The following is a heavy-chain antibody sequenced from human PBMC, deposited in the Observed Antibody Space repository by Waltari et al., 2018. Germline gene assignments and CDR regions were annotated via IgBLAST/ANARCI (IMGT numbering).Heavy chain of an antibody. J-gene: IGHJ4*02. Sequence: EVQLVESGGDLVQPGGSLRLSCATSGFVFTSYPRDWVRQAPGQGLEWVSYISTDGSTTHYADSVKGRFTISRDNAKNSLYLQMNSLRVEDSAIYYCVRDKGSASWHAFDSWGQGTLITVSS. D-gene: IGHD2-15*01. CDR1: GFVFTSYP. CDR3: VRDKGSASWHAFDS. V-gene: IGHV3-48*01. CDR2: ISTDGSTT.